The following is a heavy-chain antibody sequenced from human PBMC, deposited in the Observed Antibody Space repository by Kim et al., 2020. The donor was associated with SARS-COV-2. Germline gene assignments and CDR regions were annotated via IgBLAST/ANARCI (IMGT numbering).Heavy chain of an antibody. CDR3: ARGLDGYCSSTSCYFRQQGFDY. J-gene: IGHJ4*02. CDR1: GGTFSSYA. CDR2: IIPIFGTA. V-gene: IGHV1-69*13. D-gene: IGHD2-2*03. Sequence: SVKVSCKASGGTFSSYAISWVRQAPGQGLEWMGGIIPIFGTANYAQKFQGRVTITADESTSTAYMELSSLRSEDTAVYYCARGLDGYCSSTSCYFRQQGFDYWGQGTLVTVSS.